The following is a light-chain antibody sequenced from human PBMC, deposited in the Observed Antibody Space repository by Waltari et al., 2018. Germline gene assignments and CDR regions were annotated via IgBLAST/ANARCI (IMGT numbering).Light chain of an antibody. Sequence: DIQMTQSPSSLYALVGDRVIITCRESQGIMNSLALFQQKPGKDPKSLIYAGSSLHSGVPSKFSGVESETDFTLTISSLQPEDFATYDGQQYSSYPPTFDPGTKVDIK. V-gene: IGKV1-16*02. CDR2: AGS. CDR3: QQYSSYPPT. J-gene: IGKJ3*01. CDR1: QGIMNS.